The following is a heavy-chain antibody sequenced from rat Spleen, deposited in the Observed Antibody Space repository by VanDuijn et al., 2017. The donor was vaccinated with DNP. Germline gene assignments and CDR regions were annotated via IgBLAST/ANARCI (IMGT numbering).Heavy chain of an antibody. J-gene: IGHJ4*01. CDR3: ARHDYDRPNDFYGMDV. CDR1: GFTFSDHN. V-gene: IGHV5-7*01. CDR2: ISFDGRST. Sequence: EVQLVESGGGLVQPGRSLKLSCVASGFTFSDHNMAWVRQAPKKGLEWVATISFDGRSTFYRDSVRGRVTISRENAKSVLFLEMGSRRSEDTATYYCARHDYDRPNDFYGMDVWGQGTSVTVSS. D-gene: IGHD1-12*01.